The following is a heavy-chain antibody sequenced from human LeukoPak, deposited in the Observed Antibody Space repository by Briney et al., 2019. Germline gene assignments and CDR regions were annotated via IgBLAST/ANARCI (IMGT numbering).Heavy chain of an antibody. J-gene: IGHJ4*02. Sequence: GGSLRLSCAASGFTFSTYWMNWGRQAPGKGLEWVANIKQDGSEKYYADSVKGRFTISRDDSGNTAYLQMNSLRPEDTGVYFCARDAQRGFDYSNSLQYWGQGTPVTVST. CDR2: IKQDGSEK. D-gene: IGHD4-11*01. CDR3: ARDAQRGFDYSNSLQY. V-gene: IGHV3-7*01. CDR1: GFTFSTYW.